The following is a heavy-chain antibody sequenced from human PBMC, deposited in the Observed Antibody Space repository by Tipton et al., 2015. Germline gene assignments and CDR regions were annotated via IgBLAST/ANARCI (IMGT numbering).Heavy chain of an antibody. V-gene: IGHV3-33*01. Sequence: SLRLSCAASGFTFSSYGMHWVRQAPGKGLEWVAVIWYDGNNKYYADSVKGRFTISRDNSKNTLYLQMNSLRAEDTAVYYCACQDYDSLTRDYQTVDYWGQGTLVTVSS. J-gene: IGHJ4*02. CDR3: ACQDYDSLTRDYQTVDY. D-gene: IGHD3-9*01. CDR1: GFTFSSYG. CDR2: IWYDGNNK.